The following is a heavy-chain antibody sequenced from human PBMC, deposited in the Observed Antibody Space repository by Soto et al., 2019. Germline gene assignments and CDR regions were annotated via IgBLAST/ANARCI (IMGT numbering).Heavy chain of an antibody. CDR3: AKDISGDYYYYYMDV. J-gene: IGHJ6*03. Sequence: EVQLVESGGGLVQPGRSLRLSCAASGFTFDDYAMHWVRHAPGKGLEWVSGISWNSGNIAYADSVKGRFTISRDNAQNSLYLQMNSLRPEDTALYFCAKDISGDYYYYYMDVWGKETTVTVSS. CDR2: ISWNSGNI. V-gene: IGHV3-9*01. CDR1: GFTFDDYA. D-gene: IGHD2-15*01.